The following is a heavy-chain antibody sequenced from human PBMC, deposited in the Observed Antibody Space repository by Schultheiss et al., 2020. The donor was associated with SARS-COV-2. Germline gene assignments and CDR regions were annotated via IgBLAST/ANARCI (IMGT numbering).Heavy chain of an antibody. V-gene: IGHV3-53*01. D-gene: IGHD6-19*01. J-gene: IGHJ4*02. Sequence: GGSLRLSCAASGFTVSSNYMSWVRQAPGKGLEWVSVIYSGGSTYYADSVKGRFTISRHNSKNTLYLQMNSLRAEDTAVYYCAKDLRIAVAGSFDYWGQGTLVTVSS. CDR1: GFTVSSNY. CDR2: IYSGGST. CDR3: AKDLRIAVAGSFDY.